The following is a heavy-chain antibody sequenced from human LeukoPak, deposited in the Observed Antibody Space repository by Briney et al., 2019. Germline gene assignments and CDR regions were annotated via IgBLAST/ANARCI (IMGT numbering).Heavy chain of an antibody. V-gene: IGHV4-34*01. CDR3: ASGGWYRGY. J-gene: IGHJ4*02. CDR2: INHRGST. Sequence: ETLSLTCVVYGGPFSGYYWTWIRQPPGKGLEWIGEINHRGSTDYNPSLKSRVTISVDTSKNQFSLDLTSVTAADTAVYYCASGGWYRGYWGQGTLVTVSS. D-gene: IGHD2-15*01. CDR1: GGPFSGYY.